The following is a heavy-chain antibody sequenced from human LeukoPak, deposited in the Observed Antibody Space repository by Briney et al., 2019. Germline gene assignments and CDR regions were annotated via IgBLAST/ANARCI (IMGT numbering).Heavy chain of an antibody. J-gene: IGHJ6*03. CDR1: GFTLSTFA. Sequence: GGSLRLSCAASGFTLSTFAMIWVRQPPGKGLEWVSSILPSGGEIHYADSVKGRFTVSRDNSKNTLYLQMNSLSAEDTAVYYCAKNGDRGAYCSGGTCYPYYYHYMDVWGKGTTVTISS. CDR3: AKNGDRGAYCSGGTCYPYYYHYMDV. CDR2: ILPSGGEI. V-gene: IGHV3-23*01. D-gene: IGHD2-15*01.